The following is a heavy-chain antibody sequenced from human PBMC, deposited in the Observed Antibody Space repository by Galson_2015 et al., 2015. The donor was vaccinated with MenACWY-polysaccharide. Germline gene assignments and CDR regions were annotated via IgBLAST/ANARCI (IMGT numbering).Heavy chain of an antibody. CDR2: ISGSGGST. D-gene: IGHD2-2*02. V-gene: IGHV3-23*01. CDR1: GFTFSSYA. J-gene: IGHJ4*02. Sequence: SLRLSCAASGFTFSSYAMSWVRQAPGKGLEWVSAISGSGGSTYYADSVKGRFTISRDNSKNTLYLQMNSLRAEDTAVYYCAKDPGPLLYEDYFDYWGQGTLVTVSS. CDR3: AKDPGPLLYEDYFDY.